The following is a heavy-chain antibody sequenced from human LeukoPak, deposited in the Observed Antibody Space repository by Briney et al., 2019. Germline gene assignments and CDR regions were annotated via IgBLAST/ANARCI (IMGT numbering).Heavy chain of an antibody. D-gene: IGHD3-10*01. Sequence: GGSLRLSCEASGFNIRSNYMTWVRQAPGKGLEWVSAISGSGGSTYYADSVKGRFTISRDNSKNTLYLQMNSLRAEDTAVYYCAKGDSITMVRGVIAYWGQGTLVTVSS. CDR1: GFNIRSNY. CDR2: ISGSGGST. V-gene: IGHV3-23*01. J-gene: IGHJ4*02. CDR3: AKGDSITMVRGVIAY.